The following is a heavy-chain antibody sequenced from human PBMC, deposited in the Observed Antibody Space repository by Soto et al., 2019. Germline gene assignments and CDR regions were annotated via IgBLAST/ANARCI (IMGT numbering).Heavy chain of an antibody. CDR3: AKIPEYSTSYDAFDI. CDR2: ISYDGSNK. CDR1: GFTFSSYG. Sequence: GGSLRLSCAASGFTFSSYGMHWVRQAPGKGLEWVAVISYDGSNKYYADSVKGRFTISRDNSKNTLYLQMNSLRAEDTAVYYCAKIPEYSTSYDAFDIWGQGTMVTVSS. J-gene: IGHJ3*02. V-gene: IGHV3-30*18. D-gene: IGHD6-6*01.